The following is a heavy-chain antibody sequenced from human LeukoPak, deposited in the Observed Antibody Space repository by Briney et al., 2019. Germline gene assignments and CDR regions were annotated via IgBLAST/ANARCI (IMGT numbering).Heavy chain of an antibody. Sequence: SVKVSCKASGGTFSSYAISWVRQAPGQGLEWMGRIIPIFGTANYAQKFQGRVTITTDESTSTAYMELSSLRSEDTAVYYCARAKYYYDSSGYREMDYWGQGTLVTVSS. D-gene: IGHD3-22*01. CDR1: GGTFSSYA. CDR2: IIPIFGTA. CDR3: ARAKYYYDSSGYREMDY. V-gene: IGHV1-69*05. J-gene: IGHJ4*02.